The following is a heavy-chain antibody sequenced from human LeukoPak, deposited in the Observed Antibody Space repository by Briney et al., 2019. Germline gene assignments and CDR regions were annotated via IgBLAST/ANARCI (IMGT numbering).Heavy chain of an antibody. Sequence: GGSLRLSCAASGFTFSSYGMHWARQAPGKGLEWVAVIWYDGSNKYYADSVKGRFTISRDNSKNSLYLQMDSLRDEDTAVYYCARDRDYAFDYWGQGTLVTVSS. V-gene: IGHV3-33*08. CDR1: GFTFSSYG. CDR3: ARDRDYAFDY. J-gene: IGHJ4*02. CDR2: IWYDGSNK. D-gene: IGHD4-17*01.